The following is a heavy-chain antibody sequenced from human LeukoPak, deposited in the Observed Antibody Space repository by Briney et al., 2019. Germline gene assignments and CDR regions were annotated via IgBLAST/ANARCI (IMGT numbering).Heavy chain of an antibody. V-gene: IGHV3-21*01. D-gene: IGHD5-24*01. CDR2: ISSSSSYI. Sequence: PGGSLRLSCAASGFTFSSYSMNWVRQAPGKGLEWVSSISSSSSYIYYADSVKGRFTISRDNAKNSLYLQMNSLRAEDTAVYYCARDVAAYPMATTFDYWGQGTLVTVSS. J-gene: IGHJ4*02. CDR3: ARDVAAYPMATTFDY. CDR1: GFTFSSYS.